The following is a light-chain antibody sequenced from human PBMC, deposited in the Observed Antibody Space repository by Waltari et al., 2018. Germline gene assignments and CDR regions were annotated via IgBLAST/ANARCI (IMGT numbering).Light chain of an antibody. CDR2: GAS. Sequence: VLTPSPGTLSLSPGERATLSCRASQSITKKYFAWYQQKPGQAPRLLIYGASSRAAGVPDRFSGSGSGTDFTLTISRLEPEDFAVYYCQQYGSSVMYTFGQGTKLEIK. CDR1: QSITKKY. CDR3: QQYGSSVMYT. J-gene: IGKJ2*01. V-gene: IGKV3-20*01.